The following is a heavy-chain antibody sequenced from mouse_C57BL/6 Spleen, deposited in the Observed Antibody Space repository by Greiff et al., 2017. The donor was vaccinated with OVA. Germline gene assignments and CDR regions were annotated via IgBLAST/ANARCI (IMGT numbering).Heavy chain of an antibody. V-gene: IGHV5-4*01. CDR1: GFTFSSYA. CDR2: ISDGGSYT. D-gene: IGHD4-1*01. CDR3: ARDGKGYYAMDY. J-gene: IGHJ4*01. Sequence: EVMLVESGGGLVKPGGSLKLSCAASGFTFSSYAMSWVRQTPEKRLEWVATISDGGSYTYYPDNVKGRFTISRDNAKNNLYLQMSHLKSEDTAMYYCARDGKGYYAMDYWGQGTSVTVSS.